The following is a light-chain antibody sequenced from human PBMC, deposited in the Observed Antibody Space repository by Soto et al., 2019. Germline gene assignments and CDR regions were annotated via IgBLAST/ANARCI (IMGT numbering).Light chain of an antibody. J-gene: IGKJ4*01. V-gene: IGKV1-39*01. Sequence: DIQMTQSPSSLSASVGDRLTITCRASQSISSYLNWYQQKPGKAPKLLIYAASSLPSGVPSRFSGSGSGTEFTLTISSLQSEDFAVYYCQQYDNWPLTFGGGTKVDIK. CDR2: AAS. CDR3: QQYDNWPLT. CDR1: QSISSY.